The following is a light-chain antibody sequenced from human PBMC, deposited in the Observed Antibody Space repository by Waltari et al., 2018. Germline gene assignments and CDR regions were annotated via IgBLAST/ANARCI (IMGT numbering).Light chain of an antibody. J-gene: IGKJ1*01. CDR2: WAS. CDR1: QSVLYSPNNKNY. Sequence: DIVMTQSPDSLDVSLGERATINCKSSQSVLYSPNNKNYLAWYQQKPGQPPKLLIYWASTRESGVPDRLSGSGSGTDFTLTISSLQAEDVAVYYCQQYYDFPWTFGQGTKVEIK. CDR3: QQYYDFPWT. V-gene: IGKV4-1*01.